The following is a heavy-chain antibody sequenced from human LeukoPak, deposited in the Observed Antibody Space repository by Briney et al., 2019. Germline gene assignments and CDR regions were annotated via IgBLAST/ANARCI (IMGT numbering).Heavy chain of an antibody. CDR3: ARDPTTVVTLPYYFDF. CDR2: INHSGRT. J-gene: IGHJ4*02. CDR1: GGSFFGSH. V-gene: IGHV4-34*01. Sequence: SETLSLTCAVSGGSFFGSHWNWIRQSPEKGLEWIGEINHSGRTNYNPSLKSRVTISVDTSKSRFFLKLTSVTAADTAVYCCARDPTTVVTLPYYFDFWGQGTLVTVSA. D-gene: IGHD4-23*01.